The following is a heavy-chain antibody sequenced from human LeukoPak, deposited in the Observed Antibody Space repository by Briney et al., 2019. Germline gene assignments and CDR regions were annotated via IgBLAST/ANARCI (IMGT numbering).Heavy chain of an antibody. D-gene: IGHD2-15*01. V-gene: IGHV4-34*01. Sequence: SSETLSLTRAVYGGSFSGDFWSWIRQPPGKGLEWLGEINHSRSTNYNPSLKSRVTISVDTSKNQFSLKVSSVTVADTAVYYCARGRALYCSGGSCYSGGHYYYYMDVWGKGTTVTVSS. CDR1: GGSFSGDF. CDR2: INHSRST. CDR3: ARGRALYCSGGSCYSGGHYYYYMDV. J-gene: IGHJ6*03.